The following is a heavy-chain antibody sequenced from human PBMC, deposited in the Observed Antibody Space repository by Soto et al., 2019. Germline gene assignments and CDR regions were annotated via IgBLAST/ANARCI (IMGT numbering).Heavy chain of an antibody. CDR1: GGTFSSYA. D-gene: IGHD2-15*01. CDR2: IIPIFGTA. J-gene: IGHJ6*02. Sequence: QVQLVQSGAEVKKPGSSVKVSCKASGGTFSSYAISWVRQAPGQGLEWMGGIIPIFGTANYAQKFQGRVKITADEATSTSYMELSSLRSEDTAVYYGERDPGYCSGGSCYYYYGMDVWGQGTTVTVSS. V-gene: IGHV1-69*12. CDR3: ERDPGYCSGGSCYYYYGMDV.